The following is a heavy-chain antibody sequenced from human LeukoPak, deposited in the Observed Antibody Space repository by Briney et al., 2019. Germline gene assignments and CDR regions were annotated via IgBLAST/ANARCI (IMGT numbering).Heavy chain of an antibody. CDR1: GFTFSSYD. J-gene: IGHJ3*02. V-gene: IGHV3-13*01. D-gene: IGHD1-26*01. Sequence: GGSLRLSCAASGFTFSSYDMHWVRQATGKGLEWVSAIGTAGDTYYPGSVKGRFTISRENAKNSLYLQMNSLRAEDTAVYYCASGIVGATTRYPDAFDIWGQGTMVTVSS. CDR2: IGTAGDT. CDR3: ASGIVGATTRYPDAFDI.